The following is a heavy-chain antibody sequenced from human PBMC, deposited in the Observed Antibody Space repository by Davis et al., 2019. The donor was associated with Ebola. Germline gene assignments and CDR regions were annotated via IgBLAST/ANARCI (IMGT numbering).Heavy chain of an antibody. CDR2: ISSSSSYI. V-gene: IGHV3-21*01. D-gene: IGHD3-16*01. CDR1: GFTFSSYS. Sequence: GESLKISCAASGFTFSSYSMNWVRQAPGKGLEWVSSISSSSSYIYYADSVKGRFTISRDNAKNSLYLQMNSLRAEDTAVYYCARYVYDYVWGSYLAAFDIWGQGTMVTVSS. CDR3: ARYVYDYVWGSYLAAFDI. J-gene: IGHJ3*02.